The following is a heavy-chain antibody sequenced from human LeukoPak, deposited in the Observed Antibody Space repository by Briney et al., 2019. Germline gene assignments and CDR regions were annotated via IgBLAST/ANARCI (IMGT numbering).Heavy chain of an antibody. CDR2: FGPEDGET. Sequence: GASVKVSCKVSGYTLTELSMHWVRQAPGKGLEWMGGFGPEDGETIYAQKFQGRVTMTEDTSTDTAYMELSSLRSEDTAVYYCATLDCSSTSCYPYYYYGMDVWGQGTTVTVSS. V-gene: IGHV1-24*01. CDR3: ATLDCSSTSCYPYYYYGMDV. D-gene: IGHD2-2*01. J-gene: IGHJ6*02. CDR1: GYTLTELS.